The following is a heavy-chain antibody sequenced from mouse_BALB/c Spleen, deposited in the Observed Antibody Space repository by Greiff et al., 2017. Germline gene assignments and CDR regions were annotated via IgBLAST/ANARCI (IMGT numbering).Heavy chain of an antibody. CDR3: ASPYGNYDAMDY. J-gene: IGHJ4*01. CDR1: GFSLSRYS. D-gene: IGHD2-1*01. CDR2: IWGGGST. V-gene: IGHV2-6-4*01. Sequence: VKLVESGPGLVAPSQSLSITCTVSGFSLSRYSVHWVRQPPGKGLEWLGMIWGGGSTDYNSALKSRLSISKDNSKSQVFLKMNSLQTDDTAMYYCASPYGNYDAMDYWGQGTSVTVSS.